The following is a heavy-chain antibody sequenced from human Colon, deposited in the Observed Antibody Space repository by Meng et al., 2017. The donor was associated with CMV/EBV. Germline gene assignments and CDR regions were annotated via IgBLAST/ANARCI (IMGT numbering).Heavy chain of an antibody. CDR3: AHSLFYDSSPFGFDP. CDR1: GFSLSTSGVG. CDR2: IYWNDDK. J-gene: IGHJ5*02. V-gene: IGHV2-5*01. Sequence: SGPTLVKPTQTLTLTCTFSGFSLSTSGVGVGWIRQPPGKALEWLSLIYWNDDKRYSPSLKSRLTITKDTSKNQVVLTMTNMGPVDTATYYCAHSLFYDSSPFGFDPWGQGTLVTVSS. D-gene: IGHD3-22*01.